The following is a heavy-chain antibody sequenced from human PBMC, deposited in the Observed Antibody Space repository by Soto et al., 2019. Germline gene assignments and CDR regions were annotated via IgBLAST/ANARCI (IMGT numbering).Heavy chain of an antibody. D-gene: IGHD6-13*01. J-gene: IGHJ6*01. CDR2: IIPIFRTA. Sequence: QVQLVQSGAEVKKPGSSVKVSCKASGGTFSSYAISWVRQVPGQGLEWMGGIIPIFRTANYEQKFQGRVTITAGESRSTAYVELRSLRSADTAVYYLSGGIAAFGRRDYYYYFVMDVWGQGTTVTVSS. CDR1: GGTFSSYA. V-gene: IGHV1-69*01. CDR3: SGGIAAFGRRDYYYYFVMDV.